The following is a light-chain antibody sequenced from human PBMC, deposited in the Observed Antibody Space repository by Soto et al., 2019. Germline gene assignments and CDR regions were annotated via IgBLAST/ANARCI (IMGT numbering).Light chain of an antibody. CDR2: QDS. V-gene: IGLV3-1*01. CDR1: KLGDKY. Sequence: SYELTQPPSVSVSPGQTASITCSGDKLGDKYACWYQQKPGQSPVLVIYQDSKRPSGIPERFSGSNSGNTATLTISGTQAMDEADYYCQAWDSSTAVYGFGTGSKFTVL. CDR3: QAWDSSTAVYG. J-gene: IGLJ1*01.